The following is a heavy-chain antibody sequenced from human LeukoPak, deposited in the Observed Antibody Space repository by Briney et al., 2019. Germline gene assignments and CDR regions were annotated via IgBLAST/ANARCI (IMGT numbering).Heavy chain of an antibody. J-gene: IGHJ4*02. CDR1: GGSFCGYY. D-gene: IGHD3-22*01. CDR3: ARDYYYDSSGYYYYFDY. Sequence: SETLSLTCAVYGGSFCGYYWSWIRQPPRKGLEWIWEINHSGSTNYNPSLKSRVTISVDTSKNQFSLKLSSVTAADTAVYYCARDYYYDSSGYYYYFDYWGQGTLVTVSS. V-gene: IGHV4-34*01. CDR2: INHSGST.